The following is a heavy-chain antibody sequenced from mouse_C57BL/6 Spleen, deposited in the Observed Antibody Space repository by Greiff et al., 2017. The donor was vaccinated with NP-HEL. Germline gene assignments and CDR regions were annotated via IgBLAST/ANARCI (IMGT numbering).Heavy chain of an antibody. J-gene: IGHJ4*01. Sequence: VQLQQSGPGLVQPSQSLSITCTVSGFSLTSYGVHWVRQSPGKGLEWLGVIWSGGSTDYNAAFISRLSISKDNSKSQVFFKMNSLQADDAAIYYCARHTRFYAMDYWGQGTSVTVSS. CDR1: GFSLTSYG. CDR2: IWSGGST. CDR3: ARHTRFYAMDY. V-gene: IGHV2-2*01.